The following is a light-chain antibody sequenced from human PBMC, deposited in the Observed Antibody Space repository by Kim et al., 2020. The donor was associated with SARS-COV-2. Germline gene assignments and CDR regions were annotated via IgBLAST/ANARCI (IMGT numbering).Light chain of an antibody. CDR1: KSVTSNY. J-gene: IGKJ2*01. V-gene: IGKV3-20*01. Sequence: LYPGERATLSCRASKSVTSNYLAWYQQKPGQAPRLLIYGASSTATGIPDRFSGSGSGTDFTLTISRLEPEDFAVYYCQQYGSSPYTFGQGTKLEI. CDR3: QQYGSSPYT. CDR2: GAS.